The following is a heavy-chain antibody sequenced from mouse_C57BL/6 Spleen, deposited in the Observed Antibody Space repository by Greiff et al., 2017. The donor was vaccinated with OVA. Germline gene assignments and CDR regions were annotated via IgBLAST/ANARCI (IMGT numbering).Heavy chain of an antibody. CDR1: GYTFTSYW. Sequence: QVQLQQPGAELVKPGASVKLSCKASGYTFTSYWMHWVKQRPGQGLEWIGMIHPNSGSTNYNEKFKSKATMTVDKSSSTAYMQHSSLTSEDSAVYYCARRAYDYDGGAGFDYWGQGTLLTVSA. CDR2: IHPNSGST. D-gene: IGHD2-4*01. J-gene: IGHJ2*01. V-gene: IGHV1-64*01. CDR3: ARRAYDYDGGAGFDY.